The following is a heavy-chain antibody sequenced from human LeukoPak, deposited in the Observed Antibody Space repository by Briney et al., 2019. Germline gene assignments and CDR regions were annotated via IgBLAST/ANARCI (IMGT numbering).Heavy chain of an antibody. D-gene: IGHD6-13*01. Sequence: PSQTLSLTCTVSGGSISSGGYYWSWVRQHPEKGLEWIGYIYYSGTAYYNPSLKSRVTMSVDTSKNQFSLKLSSVTAADTAVYYCARYSDPYGMDVWGQGTTVTVSS. CDR2: IYYSGTA. CDR3: ARYSDPYGMDV. CDR1: GGSISSGGYY. J-gene: IGHJ6*02. V-gene: IGHV4-31*03.